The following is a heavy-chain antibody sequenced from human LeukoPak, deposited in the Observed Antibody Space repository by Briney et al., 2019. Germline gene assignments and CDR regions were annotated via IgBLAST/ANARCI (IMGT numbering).Heavy chain of an antibody. CDR3: ARGGIQVSGIDEFDY. J-gene: IGHJ4*02. CDR2: IGIRGDT. V-gene: IGHV3-13*01. Sequence: GGSLRLSCAASGFTFIDYDMHWVRQVIGKGLEWVSAIGIRGDTHYSGSVKGRFTISRENAESSLYLQMNSLRAEDTAVYYCARGGIQVSGIDEFDYWGQGTLVTFSS. D-gene: IGHD6-19*01. CDR1: GFTFIDYD.